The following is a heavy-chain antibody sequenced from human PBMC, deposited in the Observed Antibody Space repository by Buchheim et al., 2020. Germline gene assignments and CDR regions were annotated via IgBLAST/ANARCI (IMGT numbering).Heavy chain of an antibody. Sequence: EVQLVESGGGLVKPGGSLRLSCAASRFSFSYAWMSWVRQAPGKGLEWVGRMKGKTDGGTTDYAAPVKGRFTISRDDSKNTLYLQMISLKTEDTAVYYCTTGDPGVAIFDYWGQGTL. CDR3: TTGDPGVAIFDY. J-gene: IGHJ4*02. D-gene: IGHD2-21*01. V-gene: IGHV3-15*05. CDR1: RFSFSYAW. CDR2: MKGKTDGGTT.